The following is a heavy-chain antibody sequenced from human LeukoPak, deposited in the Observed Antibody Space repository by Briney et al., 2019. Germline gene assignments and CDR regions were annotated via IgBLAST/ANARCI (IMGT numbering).Heavy chain of an antibody. CDR3: ARGGYSSSWYHFDY. Sequence: GSLRLSCAASGFTVSSNYMSWVRQAPGKGLEWVSVIYSGGTTNYADSVKGRFTISRDNSKNTLFLQMNSLRAEDTAVYYCARGGYSSSWYHFDYWAREPWSASPQ. D-gene: IGHD6-13*01. V-gene: IGHV3-53*01. J-gene: IGHJ4*02. CDR2: IYSGGTT. CDR1: GFTVSSNY.